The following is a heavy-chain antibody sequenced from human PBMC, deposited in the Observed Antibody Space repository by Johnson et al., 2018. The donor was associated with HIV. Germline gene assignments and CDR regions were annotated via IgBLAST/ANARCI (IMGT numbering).Heavy chain of an antibody. CDR1: GFTFSSYG. CDR3: ARQFRSVGAPDAFDI. D-gene: IGHD1-26*01. J-gene: IGHJ3*02. V-gene: IGHV3-30*02. CDR2: IRYDGSNK. Sequence: VQLVESGGGVVQPGGSLRLSCAASGFTFSSYGMHWVRQAPGKGLEWVAFIRYDGSNKYYADSVKGRFTISRDKSKNTLYLQMNSLSTEDTAVYYCARQFRSVGAPDAFDIWGQGTMVTISS.